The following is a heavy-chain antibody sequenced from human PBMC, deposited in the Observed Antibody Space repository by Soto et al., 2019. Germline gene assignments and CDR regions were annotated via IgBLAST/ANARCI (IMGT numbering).Heavy chain of an antibody. CDR2: INHSGST. CDR3: ARVEDSSSWIYYFDY. V-gene: IGHV4-34*01. J-gene: IGHJ4*02. CDR1: GGSFSGYY. Sequence: SETLSLTCAVYGGSFSGYYWSWIRQPPGKGLEWIGEINHSGSTNYNPSLKSRVTISVDTSKNQFSLKLSSVTAADTAVYYCARVEDSSSWIYYFDYWGQGTLVTVSS. D-gene: IGHD6-13*01.